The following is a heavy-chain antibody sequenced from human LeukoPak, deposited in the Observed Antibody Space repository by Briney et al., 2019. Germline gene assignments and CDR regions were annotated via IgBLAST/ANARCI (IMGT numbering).Heavy chain of an antibody. CDR1: GFTFSSYW. J-gene: IGHJ6*02. CDR2: IKQDGSEK. V-gene: IGHV3-7*03. Sequence: GGSLRLSCAASGFTFSSYWMSWVRQAPGKGLEWVANIKQDGSEKYYVDSVKGRFTISRDNAKNSLYLQMNSLRAEDTAVYSCARDGGPDSSGWLYYSYYGMDVWGQGSTVNVSS. D-gene: IGHD6-19*01. CDR3: ARDGGPDSSGWLYYSYYGMDV.